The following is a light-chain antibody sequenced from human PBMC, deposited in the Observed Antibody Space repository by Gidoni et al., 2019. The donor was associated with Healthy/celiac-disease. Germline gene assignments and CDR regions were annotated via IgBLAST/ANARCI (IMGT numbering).Light chain of an antibody. CDR2: GAS. CDR3: QQYNNWPPRGYT. J-gene: IGKJ2*01. V-gene: IGKV3-15*01. Sequence: EIVMTQSPATLSVSPGERATLSCRASQSVSSNLAWYQQKPGQAPRLLIYGASTRATGIPARFSGSGSGTEFTLTISSLQSEDFAGYYGQQYNNWPPRGYTFGQXTKLEIK. CDR1: QSVSSN.